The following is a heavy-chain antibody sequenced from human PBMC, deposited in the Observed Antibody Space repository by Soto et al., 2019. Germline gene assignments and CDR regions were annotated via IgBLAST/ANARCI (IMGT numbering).Heavy chain of an antibody. Sequence: GESLKISCKASGYSFANYWIGWVCQKPGKGLEWMGVIYPGDSETTYSPSFEGQVIISVDRSRGTAFLEWSSLKASDTAMYYCARPGAPTDTVVYDFWGQGTQVTVSS. CDR1: GYSFANYW. CDR3: ARPGAPTDTVVYDF. V-gene: IGHV5-51*01. CDR2: IYPGDSET. D-gene: IGHD5-18*01. J-gene: IGHJ4*02.